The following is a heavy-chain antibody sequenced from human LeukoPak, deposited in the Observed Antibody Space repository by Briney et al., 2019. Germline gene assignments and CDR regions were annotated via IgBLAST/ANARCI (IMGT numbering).Heavy chain of an antibody. D-gene: IGHD2-15*01. Sequence: SETLSLTCTVSGGSISSGGYYWSWTRQHPGKGLEWIGYIYYSGSTYYNPSLKGRVTMSVDTSKNQFSLKLSSVTAADTAVYYCARELPDSHFGYWGQGTLVTVSS. CDR3: ARELPDSHFGY. CDR1: GGSISSGGYY. CDR2: IYYSGST. J-gene: IGHJ4*02. V-gene: IGHV4-30-4*08.